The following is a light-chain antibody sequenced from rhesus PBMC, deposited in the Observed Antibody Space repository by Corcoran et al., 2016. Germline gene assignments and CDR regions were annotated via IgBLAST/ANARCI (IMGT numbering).Light chain of an antibody. J-gene: IGKJ4*01. V-gene: IGKV1-69*01. Sequence: DIQMTQSPSSLSASVGDRVTITCRASQGVGNWLAWYQQKPGKAPKLQIYRESNLETGVPSRFSGRGSGTDVTLTISSLQPEDIATYHCQQHDNSPLTFGGGTKVELK. CDR3: QQHDNSPLT. CDR2: RES. CDR1: QGVGNW.